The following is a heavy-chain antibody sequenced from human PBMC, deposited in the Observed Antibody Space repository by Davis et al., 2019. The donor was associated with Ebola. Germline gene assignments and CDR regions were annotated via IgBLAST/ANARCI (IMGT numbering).Heavy chain of an antibody. J-gene: IGHJ6*02. D-gene: IGHD3-3*01. CDR2: IDWDDDK. V-gene: IGHV2-70*04. Sequence: SGPTLVKPTQTLTLTCTFSGFSLSTSGMRVSWIRQPPGKALEWLARIDWDDDKFYSTSLKTRLTISKDTSKNQVVLTMTNMDPVDTATYYCARIPKYYDFWSEPPRNYYYYGMDVWGQGTTVTVSS. CDR3: ARIPKYYDFWSEPPRNYYYYGMDV. CDR1: GFSLSTSGMR.